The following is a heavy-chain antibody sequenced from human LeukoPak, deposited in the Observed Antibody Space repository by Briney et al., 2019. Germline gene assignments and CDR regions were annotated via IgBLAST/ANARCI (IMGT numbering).Heavy chain of an antibody. Sequence: GRSLRLSCAASGFTFSSYSMNWVRQAPGKGREWVSSISSSSSYIYYADSVKGRFTLSRDNAKNSLYLQMNSLRAEDTAVYYCARTLFCSSTSCYKGDFDYWGQETLVTVSS. CDR3: ARTLFCSSTSCYKGDFDY. J-gene: IGHJ4*02. D-gene: IGHD2-2*02. V-gene: IGHV3-21*01. CDR2: ISSSSSYI. CDR1: GFTFSSYS.